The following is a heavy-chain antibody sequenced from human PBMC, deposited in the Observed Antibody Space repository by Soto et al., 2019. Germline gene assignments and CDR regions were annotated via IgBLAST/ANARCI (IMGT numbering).Heavy chain of an antibody. CDR1: GFTFSSYA. CDR2: ISGSGGST. D-gene: IGHD1-26*01. Sequence: EVQLLESGGGLVQPGGSLRLSCAASGFTFSSYAMSWVRQAPGKGLEWVSAISGSGGSTYYADSVKGRFTISRDNSKNTLYLQMNSLRAEDTAVYYCAKDIGSYYVRDVPGYFQHWGQGTLVTVSS. CDR3: AKDIGSYYVRDVPGYFQH. J-gene: IGHJ1*01. V-gene: IGHV3-23*01.